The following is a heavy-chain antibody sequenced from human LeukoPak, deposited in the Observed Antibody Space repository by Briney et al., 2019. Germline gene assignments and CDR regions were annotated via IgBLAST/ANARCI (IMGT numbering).Heavy chain of an antibody. CDR1: GFTFSRYA. J-gene: IGHJ5*02. CDR2: VHYSGNT. CDR3: ARGLRALYYYGSGSYYKHWFDP. V-gene: IGHV4-59*01. Sequence: PGGSLRLSCTASGFTFSRYAMSWVRQPPGKGLEWVGSVHYSGNTFYNPSLKSRVTISLDTSKNHFSLKLSSVTAADTAVYYCARGLRALYYYGSGSYYKHWFDPWGQGTLVTVSS. D-gene: IGHD3-10*01.